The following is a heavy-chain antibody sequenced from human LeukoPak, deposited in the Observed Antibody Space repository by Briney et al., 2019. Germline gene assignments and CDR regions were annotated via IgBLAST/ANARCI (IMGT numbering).Heavy chain of an antibody. V-gene: IGHV3-7*01. D-gene: IGHD4-23*01. CDR1: GFTFSSYW. Sequence: PGGSLRLSCAASGFTFSSYWMSWLRQAPGKGLEWVANIKHDGSEKYYVDSVKGRFTISRDNSKNTLYLQMNSLRAEDTAVYYCAKELLRWYKLFDYWGQGTLVTVSS. CDR2: IKHDGSEK. J-gene: IGHJ4*02. CDR3: AKELLRWYKLFDY.